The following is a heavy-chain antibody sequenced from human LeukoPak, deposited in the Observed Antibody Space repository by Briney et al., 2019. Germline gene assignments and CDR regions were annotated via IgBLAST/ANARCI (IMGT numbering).Heavy chain of an antibody. D-gene: IGHD5-12*01. CDR3: ARSSGYDLYFDY. CDR2: IIPILGIA. Sequence: ASVKVSCKASGCTFTGYYMHWVRQAPGQGLEWMGRIIPILGIANYAQKFQGRVTITADKSTSTAYMELSSLRSEDTAVYYCARSSGYDLYFDYWGQGTLVTVSS. V-gene: IGHV1-69*02. CDR1: GCTFTGYY. J-gene: IGHJ4*02.